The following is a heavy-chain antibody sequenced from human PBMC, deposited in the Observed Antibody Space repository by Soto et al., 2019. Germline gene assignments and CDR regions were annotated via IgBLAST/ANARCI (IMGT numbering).Heavy chain of an antibody. J-gene: IGHJ4*02. CDR1: GFTFDDYA. V-gene: IGHV3-9*01. CDR3: XXXXXXXXXXDDY. CDR2: ISWNSGNI. Sequence: EVQLVESGGGLVQPGRSLRLSCAASGFTFDDYAMXXXXXXXXXXXEWVSGISWNSGNIDYADSVKGRFTISRDNAKXXXXXXXXXXXXXXXXXXXXXXXXXXXXXXDDYWGQGTLVTVSS.